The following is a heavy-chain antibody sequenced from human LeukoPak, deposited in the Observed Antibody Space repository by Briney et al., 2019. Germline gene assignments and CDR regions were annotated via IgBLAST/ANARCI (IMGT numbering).Heavy chain of an antibody. CDR1: GGSISNYY. Sequence: SETLSLTCTVSGGSISNYYWSWIRQPPGKGLEWIGYIYYSGSTNYNPSLKSRGTISIDTSKNQFSLKLSSVTAADTAVYYCARESPGDSSGYYYFDYWGQGTLVTVSS. CDR3: ARESPGDSSGYYYFDY. CDR2: IYYSGST. J-gene: IGHJ4*02. V-gene: IGHV4-59*01. D-gene: IGHD3-22*01.